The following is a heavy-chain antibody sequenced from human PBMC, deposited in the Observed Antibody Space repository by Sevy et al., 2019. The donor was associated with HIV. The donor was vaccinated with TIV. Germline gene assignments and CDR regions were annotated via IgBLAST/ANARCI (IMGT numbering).Heavy chain of an antibody. Sequence: ASVKVSCKASGYTFTSYDINWVRQATGQGLEWMGWMNPNSGNTGYAQKFQGRVTMTRNTSISTAYMELSSLRSEDTVVYYCARGADSSGYYYPSYWGQGTLVTVSS. CDR1: GYTFTSYD. V-gene: IGHV1-8*01. D-gene: IGHD3-22*01. J-gene: IGHJ4*02. CDR3: ARGADSSGYYYPSY. CDR2: MNPNSGNT.